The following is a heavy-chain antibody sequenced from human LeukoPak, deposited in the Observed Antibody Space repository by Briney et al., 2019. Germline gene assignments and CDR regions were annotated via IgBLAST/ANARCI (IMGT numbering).Heavy chain of an antibody. Sequence: PGGSLRLSCAASGFTFSSYAMSWVRQTPGKGLEWVSGISGSGGRTYYADSVKGRFTITRDNSKNTLNLQMNSLRAEDTAVYYCAKGSDSSGYSSNYFEYWGQGTLVTVSS. J-gene: IGHJ4*02. CDR1: GFTFSSYA. D-gene: IGHD3-22*01. CDR2: ISGSGGRT. V-gene: IGHV3-23*01. CDR3: AKGSDSSGYSSNYFEY.